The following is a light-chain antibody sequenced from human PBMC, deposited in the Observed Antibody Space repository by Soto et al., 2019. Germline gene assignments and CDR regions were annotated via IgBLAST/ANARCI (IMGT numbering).Light chain of an antibody. V-gene: IGKV2-28*01. J-gene: IGKJ5*01. CDR3: MQALQTPIT. CDR1: ESLLYSNGYNY. Sequence: DIVMTQSPLSLPVTPGEPASISCRSSESLLYSNGYNYADWYLQKPGQSPQLLIYMDSNRPSGVSDRFSGSGSGTEFTLKISRVEAEDVGVYYCMQALQTPITFGQGTRLEIK. CDR2: MDS.